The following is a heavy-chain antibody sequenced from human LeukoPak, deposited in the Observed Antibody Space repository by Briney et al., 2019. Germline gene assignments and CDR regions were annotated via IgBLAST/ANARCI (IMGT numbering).Heavy chain of an antibody. CDR1: GGSISSGGYY. Sequence: SETLSLTCTVSGGSISSGGYYWSWIRQHPGKGLEWIGYIYYSGSTYYNPSLKSRVTISVDTSKNQFSLKLSSVTAADTAVYYCARVLAVAGMTDYWGQGTLVTVSS. J-gene: IGHJ4*02. CDR2: IYYSGST. V-gene: IGHV4-31*03. CDR3: ARVLAVAGMTDY. D-gene: IGHD6-13*01.